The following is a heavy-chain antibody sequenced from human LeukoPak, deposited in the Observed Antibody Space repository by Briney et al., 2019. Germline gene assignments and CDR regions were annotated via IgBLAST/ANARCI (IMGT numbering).Heavy chain of an antibody. CDR3: VARNSSSWLFDY. Sequence: SETLSLTCAVYGGSLSGYYWSWIRQPPGKGLEWIGEINHSGSPNNNTPLKSRVTISVDTSKNQFSLKLSSVTAADTAVYYCVARNSSSWLFDYWGQGTLVTVSS. CDR1: GGSLSGYY. V-gene: IGHV4-34*01. D-gene: IGHD6-13*01. CDR2: INHSGSP. J-gene: IGHJ4*02.